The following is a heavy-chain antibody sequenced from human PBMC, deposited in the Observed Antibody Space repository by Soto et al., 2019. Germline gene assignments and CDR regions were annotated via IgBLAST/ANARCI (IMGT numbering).Heavy chain of an antibody. D-gene: IGHD1-26*01. J-gene: IGHJ6*02. CDR3: ARETGYDGSYTFGMDV. CDR2: FNPASTGT. V-gene: IGHV1-46*01. Sequence: QVQLVQSGAEVMKPGASVKVSCKASGYTFTSYYMHWLRQAPGQGLEWVGFFNPASTGTTHAQKFQCRVTMTKDTSASTAYLELSSLSSEDTAIYYCARETGYDGSYTFGMDVWGQGTTVTVSS. CDR1: GYTFTSYY.